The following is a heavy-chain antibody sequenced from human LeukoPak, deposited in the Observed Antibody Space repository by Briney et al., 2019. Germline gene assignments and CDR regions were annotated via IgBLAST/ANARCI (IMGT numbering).Heavy chain of an antibody. CDR3: ARGLRGYSYGYGYYYYVDV. V-gene: IGHV4-34*01. CDR2: INHSGST. D-gene: IGHD5-18*01. Sequence: PSETLSLTCAVYGGSFSGYYWSWIRQPPGKGLEWIGEINHSGSTNYNPSLKSRVTISVDTSKNQFSLKLSSVTAADTAVYYCARGLRGYSYGYGYYYYVDVWGKGTTVTVSS. CDR1: GGSFSGYY. J-gene: IGHJ6*03.